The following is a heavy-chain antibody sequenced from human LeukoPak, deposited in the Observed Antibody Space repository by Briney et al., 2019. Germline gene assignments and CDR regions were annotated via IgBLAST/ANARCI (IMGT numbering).Heavy chain of an antibody. D-gene: IGHD6-13*01. CDR1: GGSISSYY. J-gene: IGHJ5*02. Sequence: PSETLSLTCTVSGGSISSYYWSWIRQPAGKGLEWIGRIYTSGSTNYNPSLKSRVTMSVDTSKNQFSLKLSSVTAADPAVYYCARDRGSSSWYGGWFDPWGQGTLVTVSS. V-gene: IGHV4-4*07. CDR2: IYTSGST. CDR3: ARDRGSSSWYGGWFDP.